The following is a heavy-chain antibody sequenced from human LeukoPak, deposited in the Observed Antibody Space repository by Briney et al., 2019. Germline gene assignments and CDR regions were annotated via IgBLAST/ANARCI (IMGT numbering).Heavy chain of an antibody. CDR1: GFTFSSYW. Sequence: PGGSLRLSCAASGFTFSSYWMSWVRQAPGKGLECVAHIKEDGSEKYYLDSVKGRFTISRDNAKNSVYLQMNSLRAEDTAVYYCARGSYMDVWGKGTTVTVSS. V-gene: IGHV3-7*01. CDR3: ARGSYMDV. CDR2: IKEDGSEK. J-gene: IGHJ6*03.